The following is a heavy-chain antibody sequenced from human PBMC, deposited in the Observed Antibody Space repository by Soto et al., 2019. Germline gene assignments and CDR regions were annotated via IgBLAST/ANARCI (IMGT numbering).Heavy chain of an antibody. CDR1: GESFNGYY. Sequence: SETLSLPCAVSGESFNGYYWNWIRQPPGKGLEWIGELNHTGGTHYNPSRKSRVTMSVDTSKNQFSLRLSSVTAADTAIYYCATRITVFGLLIPPFDPWGQGTQVTVSS. CDR3: ATRITVFGLLIPPFDP. CDR2: LNHTGGT. J-gene: IGHJ5*02. V-gene: IGHV4-34*01. D-gene: IGHD3-3*01.